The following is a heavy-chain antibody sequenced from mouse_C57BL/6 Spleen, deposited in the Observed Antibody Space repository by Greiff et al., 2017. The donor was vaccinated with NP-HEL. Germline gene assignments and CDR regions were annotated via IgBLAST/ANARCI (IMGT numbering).Heavy chain of an antibody. Sequence: EVHLVESGGGLVQPGGSMKLSCVASGFTFSSYWMSWVRQSPEKGLEWVAEIRLKSDNYATHYAESVKGKFTISRDDSKSRLYLQMNSLRAEDTGIYYCTAPYGNYDGYAMDYWGQGTSVTVSS. CDR3: TAPYGNYDGYAMDY. D-gene: IGHD2-1*01. CDR2: IRLKSDNYAT. CDR1: GFTFSSYW. J-gene: IGHJ4*01. V-gene: IGHV6-3*01.